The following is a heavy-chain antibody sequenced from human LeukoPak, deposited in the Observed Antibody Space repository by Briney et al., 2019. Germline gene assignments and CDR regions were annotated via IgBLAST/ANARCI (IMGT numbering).Heavy chain of an antibody. CDR3: AKAHSSSWSDWYFDL. Sequence: GGSLRLSCAASGFTFSSYALSWVRQAPGKGLECVSAVTGSGSSTYYANSVKGRLTISRDNSKNTLYLQMHSLRAEDTAVYYCAKAHSSSWSDWYFDLWGRGTLVIVSS. D-gene: IGHD6-13*01. J-gene: IGHJ2*01. CDR2: VTGSGSST. V-gene: IGHV3-23*01. CDR1: GFTFSSYA.